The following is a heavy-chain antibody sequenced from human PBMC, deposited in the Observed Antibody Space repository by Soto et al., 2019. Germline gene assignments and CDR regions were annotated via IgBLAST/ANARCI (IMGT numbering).Heavy chain of an antibody. CDR1: GFTFTSSA. J-gene: IGHJ6*02. CDR3: AADDRGYDREGVYGMDF. V-gene: IGHV1-58*01. CDR2: IVVGSGNT. D-gene: IGHD5-12*01. Sequence: SVKVSCKASGFTFTSSAVPWVRQARGQRPEWIRWIVVGSGNTNYAQKFQEKVTITRDMSTSTAYMELSSLGSEGTAVYYCAADDRGYDREGVYGMDFWGQGATVTVSS.